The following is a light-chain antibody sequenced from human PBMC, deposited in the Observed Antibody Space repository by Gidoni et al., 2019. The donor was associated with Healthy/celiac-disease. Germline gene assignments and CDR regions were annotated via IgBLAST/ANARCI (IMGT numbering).Light chain of an antibody. Sequence: VLTQSPCTLSLSPGERATLSCRASQSVSSSYLAWYQQKPGQAPRLLIYGASSRATATPDRFSGSGSGTDFTLTISRLEPEDFAVYYCQQYGSSPLYTFGQGTKLEIK. CDR1: QSVSSSY. CDR2: GAS. V-gene: IGKV3-20*01. J-gene: IGKJ2*01. CDR3: QQYGSSPLYT.